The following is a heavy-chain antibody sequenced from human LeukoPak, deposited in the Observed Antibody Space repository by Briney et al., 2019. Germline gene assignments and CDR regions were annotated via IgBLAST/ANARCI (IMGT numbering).Heavy chain of an antibody. CDR3: ARDYYGSGSYYMVV. CDR2: IYYSGSA. CDR1: GGSISSGDYY. Sequence: PSETLSLTCTVSGGSISSGDYYWSWIRQPPGKGLEWIGYIYYSGSAYYNPSLKSRVTISVETSKNQFSLKLSSVTAADTAVYYCARDYYGSGSYYMVVWGQGTLVTVSS. D-gene: IGHD3-10*01. J-gene: IGHJ4*02. V-gene: IGHV4-30-4*01.